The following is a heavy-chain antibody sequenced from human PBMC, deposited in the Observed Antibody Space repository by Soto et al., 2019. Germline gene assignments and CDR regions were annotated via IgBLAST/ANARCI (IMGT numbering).Heavy chain of an antibody. CDR2: ISGSGGST. V-gene: IGHV3-23*01. D-gene: IGHD5-18*01. CDR3: AKDQGGRGYSYGYSFTY. Sequence: GGSLRLSCAASGFTFSSYAMSWVRQAPGKGLEWVSGISGSGGSTYYADSVKGRFTISRDNSKNTLYLQMNSLRAEDTAVYYCAKDQGGRGYSYGYSFTYWGQGTLVTVSS. CDR1: GFTFSSYA. J-gene: IGHJ4*02.